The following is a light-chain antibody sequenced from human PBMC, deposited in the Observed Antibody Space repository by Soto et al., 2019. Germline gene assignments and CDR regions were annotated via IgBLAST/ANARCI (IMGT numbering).Light chain of an antibody. J-gene: IGLJ1*01. Sequence: QSALTQPSSASGSPGQSVTISCTGTSSDVGGYNYVSWYQQHPGKAPKLMIYEVSKRPSGVPDRFSGSKSGNTASLTVSGLQAEDEADYYCSSNAGSNSYVFGTGTKVTVL. CDR2: EVS. CDR3: SSNAGSNSYV. V-gene: IGLV2-8*01. CDR1: SSDVGGYNY.